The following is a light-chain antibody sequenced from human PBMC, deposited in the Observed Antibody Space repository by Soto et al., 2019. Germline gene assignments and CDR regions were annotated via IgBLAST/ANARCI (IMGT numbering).Light chain of an antibody. V-gene: IGKV1-9*01. J-gene: IGKJ4*01. CDR2: TAS. CDR3: QQLNSNPLT. CDR1: QGISNY. Sequence: DIQLTQSPSYLSASVGDRVTITCRARQGISNYLAWYQRQPGKAPKLRIYTASTLQSGVPSRFSGSGSGTAVTLTISSLQPEDFATYYCQQLNSNPLTFGGGKKVEIK.